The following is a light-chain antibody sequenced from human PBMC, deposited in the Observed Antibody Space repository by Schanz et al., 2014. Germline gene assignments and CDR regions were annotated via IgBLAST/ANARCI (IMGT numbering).Light chain of an antibody. CDR2: AVT. Sequence: QSALTQPPSASGSPGQSVTISCTGTSSDIGGYNFVSWYQQHPGEAPKLMMYAVTKRPSGVPDRFSGSKSGNTASLTVSWLQAEDEAVYYCSSYAGSNNLVFGGGTKLTVL. CDR3: SSYAGSNNLV. CDR1: SSDIGGYNF. J-gene: IGLJ2*01. V-gene: IGLV2-8*01.